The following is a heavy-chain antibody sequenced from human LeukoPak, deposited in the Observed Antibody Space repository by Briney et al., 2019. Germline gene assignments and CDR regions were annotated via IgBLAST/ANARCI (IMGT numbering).Heavy chain of an antibody. Sequence: GASVKVSCKASGGTFSSYAISWVRQAPGQGLEWMGRIIPILGIANYAQKFQGRVTITADKSTSTAYMELSSLRSDDTAVYYCATYFLDTSARDWGQGTLVTVSS. D-gene: IGHD3-22*01. J-gene: IGHJ4*02. CDR3: ATYFLDTSARD. CDR1: GGTFSSYA. CDR2: IIPILGIA. V-gene: IGHV1-69*04.